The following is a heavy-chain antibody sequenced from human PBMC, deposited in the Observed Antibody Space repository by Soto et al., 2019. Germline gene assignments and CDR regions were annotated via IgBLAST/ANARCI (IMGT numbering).Heavy chain of an antibody. J-gene: IGHJ6*02. V-gene: IGHV3-21*01. CDR3: ARTLGIAAAGTEATGYYYYGMDV. Sequence: KAGGSLRLSCAASGFTFSSYSMNWVRQAPGKGLEWVSSISSSSSYIYYADSVKGRFTISRDNAKNSLYLQMNSLRAEDTAVYYCARTLGIAAAGTEATGYYYYGMDVWGQGTTVTVSS. D-gene: IGHD6-13*01. CDR1: GFTFSSYS. CDR2: ISSSSSYI.